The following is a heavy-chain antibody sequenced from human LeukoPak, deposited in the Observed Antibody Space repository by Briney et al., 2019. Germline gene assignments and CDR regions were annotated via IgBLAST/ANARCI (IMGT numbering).Heavy chain of an antibody. V-gene: IGHV1-24*01. CDR1: GYTLTELS. CDR3: ATAPRYIAAAGNNWFDP. Sequence: ASVKVSCKVSGYTLTELSMHWVRQAPGKGREWMGGFDPEDGETIYAQKFQGRVTMTEDTSTDTAHMELSSLRSEDTAVYYCATAPRYIAAAGNNWFDPWGQGTLVTVSS. CDR2: FDPEDGET. J-gene: IGHJ5*02. D-gene: IGHD6-13*01.